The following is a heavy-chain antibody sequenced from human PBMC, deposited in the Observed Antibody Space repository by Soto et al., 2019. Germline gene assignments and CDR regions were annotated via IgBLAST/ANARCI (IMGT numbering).Heavy chain of an antibody. J-gene: IGHJ3*02. CDR1: GGSISSYY. CDR2: IYYSGST. Sequence: SETLSLTCTVSGGSISSYYWSWIRQPPGKGLEWIGYIYYSGSTNYNPSLKSRVTISVDTSKNQFSLKLSSVTAADTAVYYCARDALWFGEVGAFDIWGQGTMVTVSS. D-gene: IGHD3-10*01. V-gene: IGHV4-59*01. CDR3: ARDALWFGEVGAFDI.